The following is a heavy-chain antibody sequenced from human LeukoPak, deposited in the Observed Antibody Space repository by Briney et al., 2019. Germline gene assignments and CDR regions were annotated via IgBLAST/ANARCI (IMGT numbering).Heavy chain of an antibody. CDR2: MNPNSGNT. CDR3: ARVGSGWLNWFDP. Sequence: ASVKVSCKASGYTFTIYDINWVRQATGQGLGLMGWMNPNSGNTGYAQKFQGRVTMTRNTSISTAYMELSSLRSEDTAVYYCARVGSGWLNWFDPWGQGTLVTVSS. J-gene: IGHJ5*02. D-gene: IGHD6-19*01. V-gene: IGHV1-8*01. CDR1: GYTFTIYD.